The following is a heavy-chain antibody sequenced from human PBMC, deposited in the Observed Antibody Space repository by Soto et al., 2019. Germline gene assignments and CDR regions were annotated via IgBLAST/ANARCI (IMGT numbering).Heavy chain of an antibody. J-gene: IGHJ1*01. CDR2: IAYSGTT. CDR1: GGSISSSTYF. V-gene: IGHV4-39*01. CDR3: ARHGSNSGSHSESFQH. Sequence: QLQLQESGPGLVKPSETLSLTCTVSGGSISSSTYFWGWIRQTPGKGLEWIGSIAYSGTTSYNTSISTAATISVDTSQNQFSLKLSSVTAADMAVYYCARHGSNSGSHSESFQHWCQGTMVIVS. D-gene: IGHD1-26*01.